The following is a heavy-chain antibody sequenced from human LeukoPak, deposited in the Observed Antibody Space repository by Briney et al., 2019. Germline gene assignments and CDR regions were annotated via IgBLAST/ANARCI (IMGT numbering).Heavy chain of an antibody. V-gene: IGHV3-23*01. CDR3: AKSFSVEYSSGWYVAAYYFDY. CDR2: ISGSGANT. Sequence: GGSLRLSCAASGFIFSSYAMSWVRQAPGKGLEWISAISGSGANTYYTDSVKGRFTISRDNSRNTLHLQMNSLRDEDTAVYYCAKSFSVEYSSGWYVAAYYFDYWGQGTLVTVSS. J-gene: IGHJ4*02. CDR1: GFIFSSYA. D-gene: IGHD6-19*01.